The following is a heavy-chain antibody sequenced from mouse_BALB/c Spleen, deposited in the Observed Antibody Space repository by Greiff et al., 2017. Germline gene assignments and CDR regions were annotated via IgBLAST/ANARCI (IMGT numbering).Heavy chain of an antibody. Sequence: QVQLQQSGAELVRPGTSVKISCKASGYAFTNYWLGWVKQRPGHGLEWIGDIYPGSGNTYYNEKFKGKATLTADKSSSTAYMQLSSLTSEDSAVYFWARRELLRPYYAMDYWGQGTSVTVSS. V-gene: IGHV1-63*01. CDR3: ARRELLRPYYAMDY. D-gene: IGHD1-2*01. CDR2: IYPGSGNT. J-gene: IGHJ4*01. CDR1: GYAFTNYW.